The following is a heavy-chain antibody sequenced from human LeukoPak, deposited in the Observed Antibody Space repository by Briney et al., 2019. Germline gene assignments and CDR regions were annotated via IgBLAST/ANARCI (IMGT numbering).Heavy chain of an antibody. CDR2: IYSDNT. J-gene: IGHJ4*02. Sequence: GGSLRLSCTVSGFTVSSNSMSWVRQAPGKGLEWVSFIYSDNTHYSDSVKGRFTISRDNSKNTLYLQMNSLRAEDAAVYYCARDRGWHSSGYSFDYWGQGTLVTVSS. CDR1: GFTVSSNS. V-gene: IGHV3-53*01. CDR3: ARDRGWHSSGYSFDY. D-gene: IGHD3-22*01.